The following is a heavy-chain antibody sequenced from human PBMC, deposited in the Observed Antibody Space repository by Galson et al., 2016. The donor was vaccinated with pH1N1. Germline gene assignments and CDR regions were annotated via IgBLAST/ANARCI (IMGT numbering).Heavy chain of an antibody. CDR1: GLVYSDYW. CDR3: ARDRTYSESNTYYDLFVI. Sequence: SLRLSCAASGLVYSDYWMTWVRQAPGKGLEWVGDINQHGSKNNYGDSVKGRFTVSRDNAKNSLFLQMTSLRADDSAVYYCARDRTYSESNTYYDLFVIWGQGTMVTVSS. J-gene: IGHJ3*02. CDR2: INQHGSKN. D-gene: IGHD3-16*01. V-gene: IGHV3-7*03.